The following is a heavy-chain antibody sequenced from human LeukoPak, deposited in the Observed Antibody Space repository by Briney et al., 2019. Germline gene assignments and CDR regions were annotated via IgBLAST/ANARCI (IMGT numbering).Heavy chain of an antibody. CDR1: GFTFSNYW. Sequence: GGSLRLSCATSGFTFSNYWMTWVRQAPGKGLEWVATIKEDGGEKYYVDSAKGRFTISRDNAKNSLSLQMTTLRAEDTAVYYCARGGSGSSWGQGTLVTVSS. CDR2: IKEDGGEK. J-gene: IGHJ5*02. CDR3: ARGGSGSS. D-gene: IGHD3-10*01. V-gene: IGHV3-7*04.